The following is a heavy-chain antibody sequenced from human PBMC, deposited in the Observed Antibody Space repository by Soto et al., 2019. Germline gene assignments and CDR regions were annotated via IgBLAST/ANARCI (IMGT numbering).Heavy chain of an antibody. CDR1: GDSVSSNSAA. CDR3: ARDWPYYYGSGSTWIQLWPYFDY. Sequence: SQPLSLTCAISGDSVSSNSAAWNWIRQSPSRGLEWLGRTYYRSKWYNDYAVSVKSRITINPDTSKNQFSLQLNSVTPEDTAVYYCARDWPYYYGSGSTWIQLWPYFDYWGQGTLVTSPQ. J-gene: IGHJ4*02. CDR2: TYYRSKWYN. V-gene: IGHV6-1*01. D-gene: IGHD3-10*01.